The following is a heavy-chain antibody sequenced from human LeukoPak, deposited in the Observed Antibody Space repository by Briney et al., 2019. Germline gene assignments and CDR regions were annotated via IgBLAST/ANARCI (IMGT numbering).Heavy chain of an antibody. J-gene: IGHJ4*02. V-gene: IGHV3-23*01. CDR2: ISGSGGST. Sequence: HAGGSLRLSCTASGFTFSSYAMSWVRQAPGKGLEWVSAISGSGGSTYYADSVKGRFTISRDNSKNTLYLQMNSLRAEDTAVYYCAKDSTSAAAGTFDYWGQGTLVTVSS. CDR3: AKDSTSAAAGTFDY. CDR1: GFTFSSYA. D-gene: IGHD6-13*01.